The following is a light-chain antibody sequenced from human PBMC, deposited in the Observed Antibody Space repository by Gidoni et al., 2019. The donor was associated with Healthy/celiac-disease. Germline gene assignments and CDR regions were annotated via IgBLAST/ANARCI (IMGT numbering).Light chain of an antibody. CDR2: GNS. V-gene: IGLV1-40*01. CDR3: QSYDSSLSGSV. Sequence: QSVLTQPPSVSVAPGQRVTISCTGSRPNIGAGYDVHWYQQLPGTAPKLLIYGNSNRPSGAPDRFSGSKSGTSASLAITGLQAEDEADYYCQSYDSSLSGSVFGGGTKLTVL. J-gene: IGLJ2*01. CDR1: RPNIGAGYD.